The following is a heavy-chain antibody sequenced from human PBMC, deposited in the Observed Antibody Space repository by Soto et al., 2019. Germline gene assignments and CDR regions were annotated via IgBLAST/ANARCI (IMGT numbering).Heavy chain of an antibody. CDR1: GGSISSGGYY. J-gene: IGHJ6*02. CDR2: IYYSGST. V-gene: IGHV4-31*03. CDR3: ARDREVTAGYYYYGMDV. D-gene: IGHD2-21*02. Sequence: SETLSLTCTVSGGSISSGGYYWSWIRQHPGKGLEWIGYIYYSGSTYYNPSLKSRVTISVDTSKNQFSLKLSSVTAADTAVYYCARDREVTAGYYYYGMDVWGQGTTVTVSS.